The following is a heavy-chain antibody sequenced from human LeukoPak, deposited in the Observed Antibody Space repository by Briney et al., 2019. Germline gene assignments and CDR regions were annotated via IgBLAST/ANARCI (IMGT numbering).Heavy chain of an antibody. CDR3: AKGGVSSAYPPVDY. CDR2: ISSDESEE. V-gene: IGHV3-30*18. D-gene: IGHD3-22*01. J-gene: IGHJ4*02. Sequence: GGSLRLSCAASGFIFSSYGMHWVRQAPGKGLEWVAGISSDESEEFYVGSVKGRFITSRDSSKSMLYLQMNSLRIEDTAVYYCAKGGVSSAYPPVDYWGQGTLVTVSS. CDR1: GFIFSSYG.